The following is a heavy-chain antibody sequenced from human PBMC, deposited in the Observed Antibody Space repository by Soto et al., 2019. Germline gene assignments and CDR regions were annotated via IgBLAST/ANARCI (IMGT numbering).Heavy chain of an antibody. V-gene: IGHV3-73*01. Sequence: GSLRLSCAASGFTFSGSAMHWVRQASGKGLEWVGRIRSKANSYATAYAASVKGRFTISRDDSKNTAYLQMNSLKTEDTAVYYCTRHKVYYDSSGYHSYFDYWGQGTLVTVSS. CDR2: IRSKANSYAT. CDR3: TRHKVYYDSSGYHSYFDY. J-gene: IGHJ4*02. D-gene: IGHD3-22*01. CDR1: GFTFSGSA.